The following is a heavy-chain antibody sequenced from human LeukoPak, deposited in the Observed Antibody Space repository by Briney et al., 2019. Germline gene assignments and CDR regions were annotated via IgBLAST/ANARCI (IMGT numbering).Heavy chain of an antibody. V-gene: IGHV4-4*07. CDR3: ARDGYYDFWSGYYTGHPYYYGMDV. CDR2: IYTSGST. Sequence: PSETLSLTCTVSGGSISSYYWSWIRQPPGKGLEWIGRIYTSGSTNYNPSLKSRVTMSVDTSKNQFSLKLSSVTAADTAVYYCARDGYYDFWSGYYTGHPYYYGMDVWGQGTTVTLSS. CDR1: GGSISSYY. J-gene: IGHJ6*02. D-gene: IGHD3-3*01.